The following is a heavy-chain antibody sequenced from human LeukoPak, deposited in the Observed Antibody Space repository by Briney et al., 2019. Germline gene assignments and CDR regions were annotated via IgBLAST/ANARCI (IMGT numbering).Heavy chain of an antibody. Sequence: GASVKVSCKASGYTFTGYYMHWVRQAPGQGLEWMGWISAYNGNTNYAQKLQGRVTMTTDTSTSTAYMELRSLRSDDTAVYYCARVGGLRFLEWLLYEIHNFDYWGQGTLVTVSS. CDR3: ARVGGLRFLEWLLYEIHNFDY. D-gene: IGHD3-3*01. CDR2: ISAYNGNT. CDR1: GYTFTGYY. J-gene: IGHJ4*02. V-gene: IGHV1-18*04.